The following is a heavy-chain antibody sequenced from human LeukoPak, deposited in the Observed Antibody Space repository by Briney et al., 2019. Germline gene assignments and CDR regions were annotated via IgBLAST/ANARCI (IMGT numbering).Heavy chain of an antibody. V-gene: IGHV3-23*01. CDR2: ISGSGGST. D-gene: IGHD6-19*01. CDR1: GFTFSSHA. CDR3: AKFTVAGKFYYFDY. Sequence: PGGSLRLSCAASGFTFSSHAMSWVRQAPGKGLEWVSAISGSGGSTYYADSVKGRFTISRDNSKNTLYLQMNSLRAEDTAVYYCAKFTVAGKFYYFDYWGQGTLVTVSS. J-gene: IGHJ4*02.